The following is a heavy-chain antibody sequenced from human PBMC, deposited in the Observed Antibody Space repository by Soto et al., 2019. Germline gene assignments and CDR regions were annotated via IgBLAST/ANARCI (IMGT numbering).Heavy chain of an antibody. V-gene: IGHV3-23*01. CDR2: ISGSSAGT. Sequence: GGSLRLSCAASGFTFSNYAMTWVRQAPGKGLEWVSTISGSSAGTYYADSLEGRFTISRDNSKNMLFLQMNSLRAVSDTALYYCAMDIPPSLWGQGTLVTVSS. CDR1: GFTFSNYA. CDR3: AMDIPPSL. J-gene: IGHJ4*02. D-gene: IGHD2-2*02.